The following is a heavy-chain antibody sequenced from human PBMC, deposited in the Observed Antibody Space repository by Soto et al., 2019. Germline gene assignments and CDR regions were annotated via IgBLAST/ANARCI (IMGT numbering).Heavy chain of an antibody. CDR1: GGTFSSYT. D-gene: IGHD6-25*01. V-gene: IGHV1-69*02. Sequence: SVKVSCKASGGTFSSYTISWVRQAPGQGLEWMGRIIPILGIANYAQKFQGRVTITADKSTSTAYMELSSLRSEDTAVYYCATHWGDSSAGSDYWGQGTLVTVSS. CDR2: IIPILGIA. CDR3: ATHWGDSSAGSDY. J-gene: IGHJ4*02.